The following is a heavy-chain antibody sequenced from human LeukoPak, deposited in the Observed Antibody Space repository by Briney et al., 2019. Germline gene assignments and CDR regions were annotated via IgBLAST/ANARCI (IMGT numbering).Heavy chain of an antibody. J-gene: IGHJ4*02. D-gene: IGHD2-2*01. CDR1: GFTFSTYA. CDR2: ISTNGDST. Sequence: GGSLRLSCAASGFTFSTYAMHWVRQAPGKGLEYVSAISTNGDSTYYADSVKGRFTISRDNSKNTLFLQMGSLRADDMAVYYCARWGSTSCYDYWGQGTLVTVSS. V-gene: IGHV3-64*02. CDR3: ARWGSTSCYDY.